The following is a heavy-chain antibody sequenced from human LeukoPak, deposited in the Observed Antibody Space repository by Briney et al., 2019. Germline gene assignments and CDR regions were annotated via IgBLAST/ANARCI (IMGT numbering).Heavy chain of an antibody. D-gene: IGHD2-2*01. CDR1: GYIFTSYY. CDR2: ISPSGGST. CDR3: ARSDVVVPAAPDY. Sequence: ASVKVSCKASGYIFTSYYMHWVRQAPGQGLEWMGIISPSGGSTSYAQKFQGRVTMTRDTSTSTVYMELSSLRSEDTAVYYCARSDVVVPAAPDYWGQGTLVTVSS. J-gene: IGHJ4*02. V-gene: IGHV1-46*01.